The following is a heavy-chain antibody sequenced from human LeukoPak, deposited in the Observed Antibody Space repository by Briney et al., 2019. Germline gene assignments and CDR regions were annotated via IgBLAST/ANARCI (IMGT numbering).Heavy chain of an antibody. CDR3: ARSITMVRGVIRNWFDP. CDR2: IYYSGST. V-gene: IGHV4-39*07. Sequence: PSETLSLTCTVSGGSISSSSYYWGWIRQPPGKGLEWIGSIYYSGSTYYNPSLKSRVTISVDTSKNQFSLKLSSVTAADTAVYYCARSITMVRGVIRNWFDPRGQGTLVTVSS. CDR1: GGSISSSSYY. J-gene: IGHJ5*02. D-gene: IGHD3-10*01.